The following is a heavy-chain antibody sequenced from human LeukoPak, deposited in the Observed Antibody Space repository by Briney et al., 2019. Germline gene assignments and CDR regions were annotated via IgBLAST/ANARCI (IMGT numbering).Heavy chain of an antibody. CDR3: ARGPHMAPDYFDY. J-gene: IGHJ4*02. Sequence: SETLSLTCTVSGGSISSSSYYWGWIRQPPGKGLEWIGSIYYSGSTYYNPSLKSRVTISVDTSKNQFSLKLSSVTAADTAVYYCARGPHMAPDYFDYWGQGTLVTVSS. D-gene: IGHD2-21*01. V-gene: IGHV4-39*07. CDR2: IYYSGST. CDR1: GGSISSSSYY.